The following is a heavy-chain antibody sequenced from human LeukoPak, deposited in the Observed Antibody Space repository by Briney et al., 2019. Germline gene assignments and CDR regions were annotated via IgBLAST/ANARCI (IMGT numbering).Heavy chain of an antibody. V-gene: IGHV4-59*01. CDR1: GGAISSYY. CDR2: IHYSGST. Sequence: SETLSLTCTVSGGAISSYYWSWIRLPPGKGLEWIGYIHYSGSTNYNPSLKSRVTISVDTSKNQFSLKLTSVTAADTAVYYCARATVVAAYFDYWGQGTLVTVSS. D-gene: IGHD2-15*01. J-gene: IGHJ4*02. CDR3: ARATVVAAYFDY.